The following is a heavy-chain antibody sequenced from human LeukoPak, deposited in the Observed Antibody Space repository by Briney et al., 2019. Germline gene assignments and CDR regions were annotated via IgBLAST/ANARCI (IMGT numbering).Heavy chain of an antibody. J-gene: IGHJ4*02. CDR1: GFTFSSYE. D-gene: IGHD5-12*01. Sequence: GGSLRLSCAASGFTFSSYEMNWVRQAPGKGLVGVSYISSSGSTIYYADSVKGRFTISRDNAKNSLYLQMNSLRAEDTAVYYCARAKGYSGPLNDYWGQGTLVTVSS. V-gene: IGHV3-48*03. CDR2: ISSSGSTI. CDR3: ARAKGYSGPLNDY.